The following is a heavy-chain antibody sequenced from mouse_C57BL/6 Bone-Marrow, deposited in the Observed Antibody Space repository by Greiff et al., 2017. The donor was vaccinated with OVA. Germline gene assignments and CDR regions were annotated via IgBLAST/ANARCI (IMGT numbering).Heavy chain of an antibody. CDR1: GFTFSSYA. J-gene: IGHJ4*01. V-gene: IGHV5-9-1*02. D-gene: IGHD1-1*01. Sequence: EVHLVESGEGLVKPGGSLKLSCAASGFTFSSYAMSWVRQTPEKRLEWVAYISRGGDYIYYADTVKGRFTLSRDNARNTLYLQMSSLKSEDTAMYYCTRDLFYGSSYYYAMDYWGQGTSVTVSS. CDR3: TRDLFYGSSYYYAMDY. CDR2: ISRGGDYI.